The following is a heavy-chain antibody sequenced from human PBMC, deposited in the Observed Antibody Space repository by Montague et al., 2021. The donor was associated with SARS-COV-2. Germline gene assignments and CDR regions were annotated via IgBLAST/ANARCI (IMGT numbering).Heavy chain of an antibody. D-gene: IGHD2-2*01. CDR2: ISGSGGST. CDR1: GFTFSSYA. CDR3: AKGIVVVPAAVTFDY. Sequence: SLRLSCAASGFTFSSYAMSWVRQAPGKGLEWVSAISGSGGSTYYADSVKGRFTISRDNSKNTLYLQMNSLRAEDTAVHYCAKGIVVVPAAVTFDYWGQGTLVTVSS. J-gene: IGHJ4*02. V-gene: IGHV3-23*01.